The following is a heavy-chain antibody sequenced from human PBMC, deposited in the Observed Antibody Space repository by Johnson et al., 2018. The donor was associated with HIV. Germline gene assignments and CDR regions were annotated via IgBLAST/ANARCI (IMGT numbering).Heavy chain of an antibody. D-gene: IGHD1-14*01. CDR3: ARGPRNPGLDTFNI. CDR2: IGTAGDT. Sequence: VQLVESGGGVVQPGKSLRLSCVASGFTFRSYAMHWVRQAPGKGLEWVSGIGTAGDTYYPGSVKGRFTISRENAKNSLYLQMNNLRAGDTAVYYCARGPRNPGLDTFNIWGQGMMVTVSS. V-gene: IGHV3-13*01. CDR1: GFTFRSYA. J-gene: IGHJ3*02.